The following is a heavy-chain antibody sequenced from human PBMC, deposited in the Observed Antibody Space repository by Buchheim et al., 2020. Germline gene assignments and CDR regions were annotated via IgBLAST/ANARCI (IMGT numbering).Heavy chain of an antibody. CDR3: VNEGGAPQNLRVTIYGAVTDY. CDR2: ISGDGSST. J-gene: IGHJ4*02. CDR1: GFTFSTYD. Sequence: EVQLLESGGGSVQPGGSLRLSCAASGFTFSTYDMTWVRQAPGKGLEWVSVISGDGSSTSYADSVKGRFIISRDNSKNTLYLQMNSLRAEDTAVYYCVNEGGAPQNLRVTIYGAVTDYWGQGTL. V-gene: IGHV3-23*01. D-gene: IGHD3-3*01.